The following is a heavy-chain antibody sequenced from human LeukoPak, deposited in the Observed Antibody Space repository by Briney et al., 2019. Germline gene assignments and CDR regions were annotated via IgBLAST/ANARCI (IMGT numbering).Heavy chain of an antibody. Sequence: GGSLRLSCAASGFTFSTYAMSWVRQAPGHGLEWVSGLSGSGANIYYADSVMGRSTISRDNSKNTLYLQLNSLRTEDTAVYYCAKESSSAWSNFDCWGQGTLVTVSS. CDR2: LSGSGANI. CDR3: AKESSSAWSNFDC. V-gene: IGHV3-23*01. J-gene: IGHJ4*02. D-gene: IGHD6-19*01. CDR1: GFTFSTYA.